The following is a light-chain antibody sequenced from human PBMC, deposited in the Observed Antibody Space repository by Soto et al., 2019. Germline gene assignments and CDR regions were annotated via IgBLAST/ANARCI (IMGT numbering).Light chain of an antibody. CDR3: QQYGSSPTWT. J-gene: IGKJ1*01. Sequence: EIVLTQSPGTLSLSPGERATLSCRASQSVSSSYLAWYQQKPGQAPRLLIYGASSRSAGIPDRFSSSGSGTDFSLTTSRLEPDDFAVYYCQQYGSSPTWTFGQGTKVEIK. V-gene: IGKV3-20*01. CDR1: QSVSSSY. CDR2: GAS.